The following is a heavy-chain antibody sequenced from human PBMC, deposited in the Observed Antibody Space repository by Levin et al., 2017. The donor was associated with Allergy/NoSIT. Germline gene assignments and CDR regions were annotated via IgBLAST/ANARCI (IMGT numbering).Heavy chain of an antibody. V-gene: IGHV2-70*01. D-gene: IGHD6-13*01. J-gene: IGHJ3*02. Sequence: SGPTLVKPTQTLTLTCTFSGFSLSTSGMCVSWIRQPPGKALEWLALIDWDDDKYYSTSLKTRLTISKDTSKNQVVLTMTNMDPVDTATYYCARIQRYSSSWYDYDAFDIWGQGTMVTVSS. CDR1: GFSLSTSGMC. CDR2: IDWDDDK. CDR3: ARIQRYSSSWYDYDAFDI.